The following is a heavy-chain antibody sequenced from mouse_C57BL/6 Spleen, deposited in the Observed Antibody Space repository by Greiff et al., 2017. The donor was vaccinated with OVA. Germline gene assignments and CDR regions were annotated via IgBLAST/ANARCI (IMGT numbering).Heavy chain of an antibody. CDR3: ARSENRDYDVAWFAY. Sequence: EVQLQQSGPELVKPGASVKISCKASGYSFTDYNMNWVKQSNGKSLEWIGVINPNYGTTSYNQKFKGKATLTVDQSSSTAYMQLNSLTSEDSAVYYGARSENRDYDVAWFAYWGQGTLVTVSA. J-gene: IGHJ3*01. V-gene: IGHV1-39*01. CDR2: INPNYGTT. CDR1: GYSFTDYN. D-gene: IGHD2-4*01.